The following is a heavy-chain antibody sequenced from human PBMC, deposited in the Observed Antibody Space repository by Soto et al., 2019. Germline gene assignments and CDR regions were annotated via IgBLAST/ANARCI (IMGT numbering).Heavy chain of an antibody. V-gene: IGHV1-3*01. Sequence: QVQLVQSGAEVKKPGASVKVSCKASGYTFTSYAMHWVRQAPGQRLEWMGWINVGNGNTKYSQKFQGRVTITRDTSASTAYMEMSSLRSEDTAVYYCAREGDYYYGSGSYFWFDPWGQGTLVTVSS. J-gene: IGHJ5*02. D-gene: IGHD3-10*01. CDR2: INVGNGNT. CDR3: AREGDYYYGSGSYFWFDP. CDR1: GYTFTSYA.